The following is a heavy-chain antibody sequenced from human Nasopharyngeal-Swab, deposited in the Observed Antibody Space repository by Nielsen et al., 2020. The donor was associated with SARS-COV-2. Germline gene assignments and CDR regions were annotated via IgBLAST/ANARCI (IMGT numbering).Heavy chain of an antibody. CDR1: GGTFSSYG. CDR3: ARAVYCSGGSCYSWHYYYYYMDV. CDR2: ISAYNGNT. D-gene: IGHD2-15*01. J-gene: IGHJ6*03. Sequence: ASVNVSCKASGGTFSSYGISWVRQAPGQGLEWMGWISAYNGNTNYAQKLQGRVTMTTDTSTSTAYMELRSLRSDDTAVYYCARAVYCSGGSCYSWHYYYYYMDVWGKGTTVTVSS. V-gene: IGHV1-18*01.